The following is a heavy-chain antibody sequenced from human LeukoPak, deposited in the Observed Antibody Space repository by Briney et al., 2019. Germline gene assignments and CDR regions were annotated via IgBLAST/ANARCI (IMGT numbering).Heavy chain of an antibody. CDR1: GFTFSSYD. CDR3: LRGAMVSSGPSPNFDF. D-gene: IGHD2-8*01. Sequence: GGSLRLSCSVSGFTFSSYDIHWVRQAPGKGLEFVSTTTANGGRTYYADPVKGRFTISRDNSKNTLYLHMSSLRPEDTAVYYCLRGAMVSSGPSPNFDFWGQGTLVTVSS. V-gene: IGHV3-64D*06. J-gene: IGHJ4*02. CDR2: TTANGGRT.